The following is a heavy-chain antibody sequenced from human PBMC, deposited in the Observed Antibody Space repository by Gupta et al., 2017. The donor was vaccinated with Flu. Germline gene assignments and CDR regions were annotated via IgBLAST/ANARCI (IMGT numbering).Heavy chain of an antibody. J-gene: IGHJ5*01. CDR1: GFIFSTYG. Sequence: QVQLVESGGGVVQPGRSLRLPCAASGFIFSTYGIHWVRQAPGKGLEWVAVISYDGSYKYYGDSVKGRFTISRDNSKNTLYLQMNSLRAEDTAVYYCARDQREYCSGGDCYPQIFDFWGQGSLVTVSP. D-gene: IGHD2-15*01. V-gene: IGHV3-30*03. CDR2: ISYDGSYK. CDR3: ARDQREYCSGGDCYPQIFDF.